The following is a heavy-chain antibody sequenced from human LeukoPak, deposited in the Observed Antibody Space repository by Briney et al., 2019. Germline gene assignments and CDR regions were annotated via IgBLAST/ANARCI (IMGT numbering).Heavy chain of an antibody. V-gene: IGHV1-18*01. D-gene: IGHD4-17*01. CDR1: GYTFTSYG. CDR2: ISAYNGNT. Sequence: ASVKVSCKASGYTFTSYGVSWVRQAPGQGLEWMGWISAYNGNTNYAQKLQGRVTMTTDTSTSTAYMELSSLRSEDTAVYYCARLRSYGDYRYYYYYMDVWGKGTTVTVSS. J-gene: IGHJ6*03. CDR3: ARLRSYGDYRYYYYYMDV.